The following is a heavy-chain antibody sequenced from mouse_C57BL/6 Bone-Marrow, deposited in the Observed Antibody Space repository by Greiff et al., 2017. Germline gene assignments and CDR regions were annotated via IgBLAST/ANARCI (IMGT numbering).Heavy chain of an antibody. CDR1: GYTFTSYW. CDR3: ARCLITTEDYYAMDY. Sequence: QVQLQQPGAELVRPGTSVKLSCKASGYTFTSYWMHWVKQRPGQGLEWIGVIDPSDSYTNYNQKFKGKATLTVDTSSSTAYMQLSSLTSEDSAVYYCARCLITTEDYYAMDYWGQGTSVTVSS. J-gene: IGHJ4*01. D-gene: IGHD1-1*01. CDR2: IDPSDSYT. V-gene: IGHV1-59*01.